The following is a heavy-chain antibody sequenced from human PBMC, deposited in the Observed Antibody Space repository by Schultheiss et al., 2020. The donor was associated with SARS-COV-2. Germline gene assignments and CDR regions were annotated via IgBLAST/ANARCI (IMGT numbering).Heavy chain of an antibody. CDR1: GYSISSGYY. CDR3: ARGEGYSYAYDY. V-gene: IGHV4-38-2*01. D-gene: IGHD5-18*01. J-gene: IGHJ4*02. Sequence: SQTLSLTCAVSGYSISSGYYWGWIRQPPGKGLEWIGEINHSGSTNYNPSLKSRVTISVDTSKNQFSLKLSSVTAADTAFYYCARGEGYSYAYDYWGQGMLVTVSS. CDR2: INHSGST.